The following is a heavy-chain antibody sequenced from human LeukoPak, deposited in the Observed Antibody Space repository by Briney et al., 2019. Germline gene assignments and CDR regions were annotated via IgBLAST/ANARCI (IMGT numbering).Heavy chain of an antibody. J-gene: IGHJ3*02. Sequence: GGSLRLSCAASGFTFSSYSMSWVRQAPGKGLEWVSYISSGSSTIYYADSVKSRFTISRDNAKNSLYLQMSSLRADDTAVYYCARARQGYCSSASCYSFDIWGQGTMLTVSS. CDR3: ARARQGYCSSASCYSFDI. CDR2: ISSGSSTI. V-gene: IGHV3-48*01. D-gene: IGHD2-2*01. CDR1: GFTFSSYS.